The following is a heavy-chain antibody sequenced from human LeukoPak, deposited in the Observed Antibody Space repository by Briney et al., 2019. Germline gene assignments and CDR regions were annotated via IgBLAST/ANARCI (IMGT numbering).Heavy chain of an antibody. CDR1: GGSINYYY. Sequence: SETLSLTCTVSGGSINYYYWMWIRQPPGKGLEWIGYIYYSGGTHYNPSLKSRVTISVDTSKNQFSLKLSSVTAADTAVYYCARRPKGYSSGWLYYFDYWGQGTLVTVSS. CDR2: IYYSGGT. V-gene: IGHV4-59*08. J-gene: IGHJ4*02. D-gene: IGHD6-19*01. CDR3: ARRPKGYSSGWLYYFDY.